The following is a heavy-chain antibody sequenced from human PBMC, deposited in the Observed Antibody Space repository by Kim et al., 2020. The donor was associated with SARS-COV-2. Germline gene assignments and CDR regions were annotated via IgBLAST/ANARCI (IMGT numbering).Heavy chain of an antibody. CDR2: IYYSGST. CDR1: GGSISSGGYY. D-gene: IGHD3-22*01. Sequence: SETLSLTCTVSGGSISSGGYYWSWIRQHPGKGLEWIGYIYYSGSTYYNPSLKSRVTISVDTSKNQFSLKLSSVTAADTAVYYCAREAQYYYDSSGYYRDAFDIWGQGTMVTVSS. V-gene: IGHV4-31*03. CDR3: AREAQYYYDSSGYYRDAFDI. J-gene: IGHJ3*02.